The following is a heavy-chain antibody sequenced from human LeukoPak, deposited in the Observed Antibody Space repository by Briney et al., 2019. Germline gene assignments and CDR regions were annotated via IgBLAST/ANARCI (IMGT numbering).Heavy chain of an antibody. V-gene: IGHV4-59*12. CDR2: IYYSGST. Sequence: SETLSLTCTVSGGSISSYYWSWIRQPPGKGLEWIGYIYYSGSTNYNPSLKGRVTISVDTSKNQFSLKLSSVTAADTAVYYCASSSYASMWIQLWLIGYFDLWGRGTLVTVSS. CDR1: GGSISSYY. CDR3: ASSSYASMWIQLWLIGYFDL. D-gene: IGHD5-18*01. J-gene: IGHJ2*01.